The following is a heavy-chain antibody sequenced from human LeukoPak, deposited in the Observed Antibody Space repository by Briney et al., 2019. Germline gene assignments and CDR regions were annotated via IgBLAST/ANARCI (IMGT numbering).Heavy chain of an antibody. CDR3: ARKHIAVAGTDKDAFDI. CDR1: GFTIINAW. J-gene: IGHJ3*02. Sequence: PGGSLRLSCAASGFTIINAWMNWVRQAPGKGLEWVANIKQDGSEKYYVDSVKGRFTISRDNAKNSLYLQMNSLRAEDTAVYYCARKHIAVAGTDKDAFDIWGQGTMVTVSS. CDR2: IKQDGSEK. V-gene: IGHV3-7*01. D-gene: IGHD6-19*01.